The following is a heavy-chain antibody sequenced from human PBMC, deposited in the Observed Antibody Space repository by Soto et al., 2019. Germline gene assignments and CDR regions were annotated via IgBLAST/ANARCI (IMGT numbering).Heavy chain of an antibody. CDR1: GFSLSTSGVA. Sequence: SGPTLVNPTQTLTLTCTFSGFSLSTSGVAVGWIRQPPGKALEWLALIYWDDDRRYSSFLKSRLTITKDPSKNQVVLTMTNMDPVDTATYYCTHMRSYYGSGRHAFDIWGQGTTVTVSS. CDR3: THMRSYYGSGRHAFDI. J-gene: IGHJ3*02. V-gene: IGHV2-5*02. CDR2: IYWDDDR. D-gene: IGHD3-10*01.